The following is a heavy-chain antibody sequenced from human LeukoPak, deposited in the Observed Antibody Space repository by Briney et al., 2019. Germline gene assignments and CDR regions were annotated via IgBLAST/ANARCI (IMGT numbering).Heavy chain of an antibody. D-gene: IGHD6-19*01. CDR2: IYSGGST. Sequence: GGSLRLSCAASGFTVSSNYMSWVRQAPGKGLEWVSVIYSGGSTYYADSVKGRFTISRDNSRNTLYLQMNSLRAEDTAVYYCARDSTSGWDFDYWGQGTLVTVSS. CDR3: ARDSTSGWDFDY. V-gene: IGHV3-66*01. J-gene: IGHJ4*02. CDR1: GFTVSSNY.